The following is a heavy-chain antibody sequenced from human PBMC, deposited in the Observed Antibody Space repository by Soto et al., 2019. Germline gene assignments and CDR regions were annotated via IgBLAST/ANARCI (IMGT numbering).Heavy chain of an antibody. CDR1: GYSFATYC. CDR2: ISAHNGDT. Sequence: ASVNVSCKSSGYSFATYCFSWGRQAPGQGLECVGWISAHNGDTHYSQKFQGRVTLTTDTSTNTGYMELRSLTSDDTAVYFCATEPIYYNDGSGYYPLGHWGQGTLVTVSS. V-gene: IGHV1-18*04. CDR3: ATEPIYYNDGSGYYPLGH. D-gene: IGHD3-22*01. J-gene: IGHJ4*02.